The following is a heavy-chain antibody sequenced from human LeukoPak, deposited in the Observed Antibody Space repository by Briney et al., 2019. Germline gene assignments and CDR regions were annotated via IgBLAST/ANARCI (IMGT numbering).Heavy chain of an antibody. Sequence: SQALSLTCAIPGDSVSSNSVTWNWIRQSPSRGLEWLGRTYYRSTWYNDYAVSVRGRITVNPDTSKNQFSLHLNSVTPEDTAVYYCARRLTQYDCFDPWGQGILVTVSS. J-gene: IGHJ5*02. D-gene: IGHD2-2*01. CDR2: TYYRSTWYN. CDR3: ARRLTQYDCFDP. V-gene: IGHV6-1*01. CDR1: GDSVSSNSVT.